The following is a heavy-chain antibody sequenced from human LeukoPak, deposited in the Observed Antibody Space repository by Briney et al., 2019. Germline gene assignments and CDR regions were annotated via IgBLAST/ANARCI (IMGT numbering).Heavy chain of an antibody. J-gene: IGHJ4*02. V-gene: IGHV3-66*01. D-gene: IGHD3-3*01. CDR1: GFTVSSNY. Sequence: GGSLRLSCAASGFTVSSNYMKWVRQAPGKGLEWVSVIYSGGSTYYADSVKGRFTISRDNSKNTLYLQMNSLRAEDTAVYYCARGDYDFWSGYYTKFDYWGQGTLVTVSS. CDR3: ARGDYDFWSGYYTKFDY. CDR2: IYSGGST.